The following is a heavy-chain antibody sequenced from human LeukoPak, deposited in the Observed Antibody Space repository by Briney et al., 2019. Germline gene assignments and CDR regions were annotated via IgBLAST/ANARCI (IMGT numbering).Heavy chain of an antibody. Sequence: SGPTLLQPPQTLTLTFTFSGFAPSTRGGGVGWIRQPPGQALEWLSLIYWNDDKRYSPALTSRLTITKDTSKNQVVLTMTNMDPVDTATYYCAHSRYDFWICYWGQGTLVTVSS. V-gene: IGHV2-5*01. CDR3: AHSRYDFWICY. J-gene: IGHJ4*02. CDR2: IYWNDDK. CDR1: GFAPSTRGGG. D-gene: IGHD3-3*01.